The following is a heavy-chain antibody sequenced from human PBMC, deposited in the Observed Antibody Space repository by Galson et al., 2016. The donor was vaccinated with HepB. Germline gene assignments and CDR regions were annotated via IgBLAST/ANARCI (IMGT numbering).Heavy chain of an antibody. J-gene: IGHJ6*02. CDR1: GYTFTSYY. CDR2: INPSANSR. V-gene: IGHV1-46*01. CDR3: ATENARNRVATNPYYYYYGMDV. D-gene: IGHD5-12*01. Sequence: SVKVSCKASGYTFTSYYMHWVRQAPGQGLEWMGIINPSANSRTHAQKFQGRVTMARDTSTSTVYMELSSLRSEDTAVYYCATENARNRVATNPYYYYYGMDVWGQGTTVTVSS.